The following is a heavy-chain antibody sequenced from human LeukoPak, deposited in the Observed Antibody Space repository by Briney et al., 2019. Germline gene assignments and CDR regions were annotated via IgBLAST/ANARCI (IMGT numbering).Heavy chain of an antibody. J-gene: IGHJ6*03. CDR2: INPNSGGT. D-gene: IGHD3-10*01. CDR1: GYTFTGYF. V-gene: IGHV1-2*02. Sequence: ASMKVSCKASGYTFTGYFMHWVRQAPGQGLEWMGWINPNSGGTNYAQKFQGRVTMTRDTSISTAYMELSRLRSDDTAVYYCARWCRDGSGSIYYYYYYMDVWGKGTTVTVSS. CDR3: ARWCRDGSGSIYYYYYYMDV.